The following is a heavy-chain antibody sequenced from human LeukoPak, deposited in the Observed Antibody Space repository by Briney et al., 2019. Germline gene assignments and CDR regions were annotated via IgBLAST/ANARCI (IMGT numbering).Heavy chain of an antibody. CDR1: GGTFSSYA. CDR3: PGNVYGAGYYYYMDF. J-gene: IGHJ6*03. V-gene: IGHV1-69*01. CDR2: IIPIFGTA. Sequence: GSSVKVSCKASGGTFSSYAISWVRQAPGQGLEWMGGIIPIFGTANYAQKFQGRVTITADESTSTAYMELSSLRSEDTAVYYCPGNVYGAGYYYYMDFWGKGTTVTVSS. D-gene: IGHD4-17*01.